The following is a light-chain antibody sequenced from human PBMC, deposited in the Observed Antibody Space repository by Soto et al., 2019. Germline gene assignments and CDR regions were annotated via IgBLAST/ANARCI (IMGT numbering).Light chain of an antibody. J-gene: IGKJ1*01. CDR2: GAS. Sequence: EIVLTQSPGTLSLSPGERATLSCRASQSVSRSFLAWYRQKPGQAPRLLIYGASSRATGIPDRFSGSGSGTDFTLTISRLEPEDFAVYYCQQYDSSPWTFGQGTKVEIK. V-gene: IGKV3-20*01. CDR3: QQYDSSPWT. CDR1: QSVSRSF.